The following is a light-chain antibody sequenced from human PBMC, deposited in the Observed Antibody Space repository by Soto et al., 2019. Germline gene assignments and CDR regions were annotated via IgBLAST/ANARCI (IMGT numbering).Light chain of an antibody. CDR2: DAS. J-gene: IGKJ1*01. CDR3: QQYNTYST. Sequence: DIQMTQSPATLSASVGDRVTITCRATEGISTWLAWYQQNPGKAPKLLIYDASRLESGVPLRFSSSGSGTELTLTIISLQPDDFATYYCQQYNTYSTFGQGTKVDIK. CDR1: EGISTW. V-gene: IGKV1-5*01.